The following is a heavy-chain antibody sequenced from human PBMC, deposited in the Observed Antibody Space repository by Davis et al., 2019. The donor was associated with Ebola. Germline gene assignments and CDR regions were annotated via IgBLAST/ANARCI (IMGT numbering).Heavy chain of an antibody. CDR3: AKVLSGSWYEVLLPYYYYGMDV. J-gene: IGHJ6*02. Sequence: PGGSLRLSCAASGFTFSRYAMTWVRQAPGKGLEWVSAISGTTGSTCYADSVKGRFTISRDNSKNTLDLQMNSLRAEDTAVYYCAKVLSGSWYEVLLPYYYYGMDVWGQGTTVTVSS. CDR2: ISGTTGST. V-gene: IGHV3-23*01. D-gene: IGHD6-13*01. CDR1: GFTFSRYA.